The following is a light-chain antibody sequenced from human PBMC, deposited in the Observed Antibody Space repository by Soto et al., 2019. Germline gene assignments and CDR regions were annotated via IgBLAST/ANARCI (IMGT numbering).Light chain of an antibody. CDR3: QHYNNLPLT. J-gene: IGKJ3*01. CDR2: GAS. CDR1: QSISSN. Sequence: EIVMTQSPATLSVSPGEIATLSLSASQSISSNLAWYQQKPGQGPRLLIYGASTRATGISARFSGSGSGTEFTLTISSLQSEDFAVYDCQHYNNLPLTFGPGTKVDIK. V-gene: IGKV3-15*01.